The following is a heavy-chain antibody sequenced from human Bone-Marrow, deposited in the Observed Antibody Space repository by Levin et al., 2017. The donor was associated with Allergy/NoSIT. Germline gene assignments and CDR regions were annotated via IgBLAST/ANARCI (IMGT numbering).Heavy chain of an antibody. Sequence: ASVKVSCKASGYTFTSYGISWVRQAPGQGLEWMGWISAYNGNTNYAQKLQGRVTMTTDTSTSTAYMELRSLRSDDTAVYYCARGLLRFLDTNGGAFDYWGQGTLVTVSS. CDR3: ARGLLRFLDTNGGAFDY. J-gene: IGHJ4*02. D-gene: IGHD3-3*01. CDR2: ISAYNGNT. CDR1: GYTFTSYG. V-gene: IGHV1-18*01.